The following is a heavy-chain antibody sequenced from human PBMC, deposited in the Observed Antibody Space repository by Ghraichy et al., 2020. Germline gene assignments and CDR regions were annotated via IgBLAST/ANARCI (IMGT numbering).Heavy chain of an antibody. CDR2: ISSSSSYI. V-gene: IGHV3-21*01. CDR3: AREGYYDSSGYYYPDY. J-gene: IGHJ4*02. CDR1: GFTFSSYS. Sequence: GESLNISCAASGFTFSSYSMNWVRQAPGKGLEWVSSISSSSSYIYYADSVKGRFTISRDNAKNSLYLQMNSLRAEDTAVYYCAREGYYDSSGYYYPDYWGQGTLVTVSS. D-gene: IGHD3-22*01.